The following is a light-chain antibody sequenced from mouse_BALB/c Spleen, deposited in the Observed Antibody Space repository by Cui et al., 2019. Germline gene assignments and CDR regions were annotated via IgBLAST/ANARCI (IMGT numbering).Light chain of an antibody. CDR1: SSVSN. Sequence: QIVLTQLPAIMSASPGEKVTMTCSASSSVSNMYWYQQKPGSSPRLLIYDTSNLASGVPVRFSGSGSGTSYSLTISRMEAEDAATYYCQQWSSYPRTFGGGTKLEIK. J-gene: IGKJ1*01. CDR3: QQWSSYPRT. CDR2: DTS. V-gene: IGKV4-55*01.